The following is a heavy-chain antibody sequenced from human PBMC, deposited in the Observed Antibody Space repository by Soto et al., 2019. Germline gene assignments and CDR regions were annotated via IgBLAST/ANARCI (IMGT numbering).Heavy chain of an antibody. CDR2: IWYDGSNE. D-gene: IGHD6-6*01. CDR3: ARTPRWSSSKAGPFDC. Sequence: PGGSLRLSCAASGFTFSSYGMHWVRQAPGKGLEWVAVIWYDGSNEYYADSVKGRFTISRDNSKNTLYLQMNSLRAEDTAVYYCARTPRWSSSKAGPFDCWGQGTLGTVAS. J-gene: IGHJ4*02. CDR1: GFTFSSYG. V-gene: IGHV3-33*01.